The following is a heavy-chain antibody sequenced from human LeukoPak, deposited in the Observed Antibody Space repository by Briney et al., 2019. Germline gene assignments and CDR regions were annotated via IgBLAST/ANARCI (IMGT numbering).Heavy chain of an antibody. D-gene: IGHD6-19*01. CDR3: ARVIRSSGWYVDY. CDR1: GFTFSNYA. J-gene: IGHJ4*02. Sequence: GGSLRLSCAASGFTFSNYAMSWVRQAPGKGLEWVSVIYSGGSTYYADSVKGRFTISRDNSKNTLFLQVNSLKAEDTAVYYCARVIRSSGWYVDYWGQGTLVTVSS. V-gene: IGHV3-23*03. CDR2: IYSGGST.